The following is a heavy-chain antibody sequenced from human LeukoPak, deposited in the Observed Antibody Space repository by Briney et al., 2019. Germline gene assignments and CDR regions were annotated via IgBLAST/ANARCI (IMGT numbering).Heavy chain of an antibody. J-gene: IGHJ6*03. CDR2: IYTGGTT. V-gene: IGHV3-66*01. CDR3: ARDRTGQQLISRKEYYYLDV. D-gene: IGHD4-11*01. Sequence: PGGSLRLSCAASGFTFSSYGMHSVRQAPGKGLEWDSIIYTGGTTYYADSVKGRFTISRDNSKNTLYIQMNSLRAEDTAVYYCARDRTGQQLISRKEYYYLDVWGKGTTVTISS. CDR1: GFTFSSYG.